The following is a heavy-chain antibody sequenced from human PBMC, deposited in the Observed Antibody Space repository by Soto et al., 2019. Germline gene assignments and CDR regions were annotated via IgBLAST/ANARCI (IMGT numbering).Heavy chain of an antibody. CDR2: IKSKTDGGTT. CDR3: TTSGYSYGYVYRRVEIDY. V-gene: IGHV3-15*01. Sequence: VQLVESGGGVVQPGRSLRLSCAASGFTFSSYGMHWVRQAPGKGLEWVGSIKSKTDGGTTDYAAPVKGRFTISRDDSKYTLYLQMNSLKTEDPAVYYCTTSGYSYGYVYRRVEIDYWGHGTLVTVSS. J-gene: IGHJ4*01. CDR1: GFTFSSYG. D-gene: IGHD5-18*01.